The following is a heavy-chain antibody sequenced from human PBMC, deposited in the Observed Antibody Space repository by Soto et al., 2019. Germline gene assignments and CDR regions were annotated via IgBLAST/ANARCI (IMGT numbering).Heavy chain of an antibody. Sequence: GGSLRLSCAASGFTFSSYGMHWVRQAPGKGLEWVAVISYDGSNKYYADSVKGRFTISRDNSKNTLYLQMNSLRAEDTAVYYCAKGMDSGSYSGLDYWGQGTLVSVS. CDR2: ISYDGSNK. J-gene: IGHJ4*02. CDR1: GFTFSSYG. CDR3: AKGMDSGSYSGLDY. D-gene: IGHD1-26*01. V-gene: IGHV3-30*18.